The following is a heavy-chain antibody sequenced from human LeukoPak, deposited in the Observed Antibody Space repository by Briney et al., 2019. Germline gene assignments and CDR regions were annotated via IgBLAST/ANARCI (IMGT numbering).Heavy chain of an antibody. CDR1: GFTFSSYS. Sequence: GGSLRLSCAASGFTFSSYSMNWVRQAPGKGLEWVSYISSSSTIYYADSVKGRFTISRDNAKNSLYLQMNSLRAEDTAVYYCARDRIEQQRTLGRSSNYYYYYYMDVWGKGTTVTVSS. V-gene: IGHV3-48*01. J-gene: IGHJ6*03. CDR2: ISSSSTI. D-gene: IGHD6-13*01. CDR3: ARDRIEQQRTLGRSSNYYYYYYMDV.